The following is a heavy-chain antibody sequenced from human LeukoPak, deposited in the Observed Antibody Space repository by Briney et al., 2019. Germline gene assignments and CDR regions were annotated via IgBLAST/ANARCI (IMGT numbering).Heavy chain of an antibody. CDR3: ARVGAEDAFDI. CDR2: IIPIFGTA. Sequence: GASVKVSCKASGGTFSSYAISWVRQAPGQGLEWMGGIIPIFGTANYAQKFQGRVTITADESTSTAYMELSSLRSEDTAMYYCARVGAEDAFDIWGQGTMVTVSS. D-gene: IGHD1-26*01. J-gene: IGHJ3*02. V-gene: IGHV1-69*13. CDR1: GGTFSSYA.